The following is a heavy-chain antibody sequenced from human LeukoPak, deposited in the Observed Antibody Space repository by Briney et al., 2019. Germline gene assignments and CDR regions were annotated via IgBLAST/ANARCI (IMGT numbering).Heavy chain of an antibody. Sequence: GGSLRLSCAASGFTFSSYAMHWVRQAPGKGLEWVAFIRYDGSNKYYADSVKGRFTISRDNSKNTLYLQMNSLRAEDTAVYYCAKSQWLVPDSYMDVWGKGTTVTVSS. CDR2: IRYDGSNK. CDR3: AKSQWLVPDSYMDV. J-gene: IGHJ6*03. D-gene: IGHD6-19*01. CDR1: GFTFSSYA. V-gene: IGHV3-30*02.